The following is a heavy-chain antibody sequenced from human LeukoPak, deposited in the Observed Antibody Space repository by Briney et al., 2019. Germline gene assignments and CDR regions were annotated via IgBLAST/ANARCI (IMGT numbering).Heavy chain of an antibody. CDR2: ISTDGSST. D-gene: IGHD6-6*01. V-gene: IGHV3-74*01. CDR1: GFTFSSYW. J-gene: IGHJ4*02. CDR3: AREYSSSSGRAFDY. Sequence: PGGSLRLSCAASGFTFSSYWMHWVRQAPGKGLVWVSRISTDGSSTTYADSVKGRFTVSRDNAQNTLYLQMHSLRVEDTAVYYCAREYSSSSGRAFDYWGQGTLVTVSP.